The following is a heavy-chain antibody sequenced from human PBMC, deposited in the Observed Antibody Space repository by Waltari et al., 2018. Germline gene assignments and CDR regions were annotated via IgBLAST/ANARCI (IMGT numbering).Heavy chain of an antibody. CDR1: GYSISSGYY. D-gene: IGHD6-19*01. Sequence: QVQLQESGPGLVKPSETLSLTCAVSGYSISSGYYWGWIRQPPGKGLEWIGSIDHSGATSYHPSLKGRVTISVDPSKNQFSLKLSSVTAADTAVYYCARATRAVAGMYFQHWGQGTLVTVSS. CDR2: IDHSGAT. CDR3: ARATRAVAGMYFQH. V-gene: IGHV4-38-2*01. J-gene: IGHJ1*01.